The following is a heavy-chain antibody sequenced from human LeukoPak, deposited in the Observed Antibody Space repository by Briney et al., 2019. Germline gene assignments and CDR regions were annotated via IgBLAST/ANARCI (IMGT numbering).Heavy chain of an antibody. D-gene: IGHD4-17*01. J-gene: IGHJ5*01. V-gene: IGHV3-74*01. CDR3: ARPHVGTVSNWFDS. CDR1: GFDLSDFW. Sequence: GGSLRLSCAASGFDLSDFWVHWVRQAPGKGLAWVARINSDGSSTSYADSVEGRFTISRDNAKNTLYLQMNSLRVEDPAVYYCARPHVGTVSNWFDSWGQGTLVTVSS. CDR2: INSDGSST.